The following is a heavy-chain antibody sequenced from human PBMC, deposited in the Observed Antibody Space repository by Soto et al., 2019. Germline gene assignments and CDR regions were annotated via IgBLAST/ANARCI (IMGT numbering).Heavy chain of an antibody. Sequence: TGGSLRLSCAASGFTFSSYAMSWVRQAPGKGLEWVSAISGSGGSTYYADSVKGRFTISRDNSKNTLYLQMNSLRAEDTAVYYCARDQSVVYSRSRYYFDDWGQGTLVTVSS. J-gene: IGHJ4*02. V-gene: IGHV3-23*01. CDR2: ISGSGGST. CDR1: GFTFSSYA. CDR3: ARDQSVVYSRSRYYFDD. D-gene: IGHD6-13*01.